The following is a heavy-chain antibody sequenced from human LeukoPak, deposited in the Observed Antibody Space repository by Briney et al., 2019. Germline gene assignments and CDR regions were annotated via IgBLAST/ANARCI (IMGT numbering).Heavy chain of an antibody. D-gene: IGHD5-18*01. CDR3: ARESGGYSYNWFDP. V-gene: IGHV1-2*02. J-gene: IGHJ5*02. Sequence: ASVKVSCKASGYTFTDYYTHWVRQAPGQGLEWMGWINPNSGGTKYAQKFQGRVTMTRDTSISTAYMELSRLRSDDTAVYYCARESGGYSYNWFDPWGQGTLVTVSS. CDR1: GYTFTDYY. CDR2: INPNSGGT.